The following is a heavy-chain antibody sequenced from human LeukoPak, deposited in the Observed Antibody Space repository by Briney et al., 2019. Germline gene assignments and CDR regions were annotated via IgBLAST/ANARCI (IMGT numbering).Heavy chain of an antibody. V-gene: IGHV3-30*02. CDR1: GFTFSTYG. CDR2: IRYDGSNK. Sequence: GGPLRLPCEASGFTFSTYGMHWVREAPGKGLEWVAFIRYDGSNKYYADSVKGRFTISRDNSKNTLYLQMNSLRAEDTAVYYCASVNDFWSGYFDYWGQGTLVTVSS. D-gene: IGHD3-3*01. J-gene: IGHJ4*02. CDR3: ASVNDFWSGYFDY.